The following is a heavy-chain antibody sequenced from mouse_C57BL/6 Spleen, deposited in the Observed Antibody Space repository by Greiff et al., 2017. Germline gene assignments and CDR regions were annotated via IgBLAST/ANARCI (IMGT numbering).Heavy chain of an antibody. Sequence: EVQLQQSGPELVKPGASVKISCKASGYSFTGYYMNWVKQSPEKSLEWIGEINPSTGGTTYNQKFKAKATLTVDKSSSTAYMQLKSLTSEDSAVYYCARRVGLGYFDYWGQGTTLTVSS. CDR3: ARRVGLGYFDY. V-gene: IGHV1-42*01. CDR2: INPSTGGT. D-gene: IGHD1-2*01. CDR1: GYSFTGYY. J-gene: IGHJ2*01.